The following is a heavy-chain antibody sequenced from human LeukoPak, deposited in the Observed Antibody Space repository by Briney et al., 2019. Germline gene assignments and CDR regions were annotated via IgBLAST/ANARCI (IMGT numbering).Heavy chain of an antibody. CDR1: GGTFSSYA. Sequence: SVKVSCKASGGTFSSYAISWVRQAPGQGLEWMGGIIPIFGTANYAQMFQGRVTITADESTSTAYMELSSLRSEDTAVYYCARSNIVGATARGADYWGQGTLVTVSS. CDR2: IIPIFGTA. D-gene: IGHD1-26*01. V-gene: IGHV1-69*01. CDR3: ARSNIVGATARGADY. J-gene: IGHJ4*02.